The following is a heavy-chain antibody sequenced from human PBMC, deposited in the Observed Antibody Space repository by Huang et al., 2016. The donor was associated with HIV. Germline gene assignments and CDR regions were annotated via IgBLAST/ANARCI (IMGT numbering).Heavy chain of an antibody. CDR2: VNDGGDS. J-gene: IGHJ5*02. V-gene: IGHV4-34*01. CDR1: GESLGTYY. CDR3: ARRFRVAATRKWFDP. Sequence: QVQLQQWGAGLLKPSETLALTCAVYGESLGTYYWAWIRRPPGKGLQWIGEVNDGGDSNYNPSRESRVTSSVDTSRNQVSLTLTSMTAADTATYYCARRFRVAATRKWFDPWGQGTLVSVSS. D-gene: IGHD3-10*01.